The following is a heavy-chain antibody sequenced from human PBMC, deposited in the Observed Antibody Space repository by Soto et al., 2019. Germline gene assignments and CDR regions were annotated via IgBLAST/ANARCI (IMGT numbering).Heavy chain of an antibody. Sequence: EVQLVESGGGLVKPGGSLRLSCAASGFTFSSYSMNWVRQAPGKGLEWVSSISSSSSYIYYADSVKGRFTISRDNAKNSLYLQMNSQRAEDTAVYYCARVVVVVPAAKGQGAFDIWGQGTMVTVSS. D-gene: IGHD2-2*01. J-gene: IGHJ3*02. CDR3: ARVVVVVPAAKGQGAFDI. V-gene: IGHV3-21*01. CDR1: GFTFSSYS. CDR2: ISSSSSYI.